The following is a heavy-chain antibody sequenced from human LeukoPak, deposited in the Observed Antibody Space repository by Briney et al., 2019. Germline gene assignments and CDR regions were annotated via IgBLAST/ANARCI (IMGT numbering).Heavy chain of an antibody. D-gene: IGHD3-22*01. CDR1: GFTFSDYY. V-gene: IGHV3-11*01. CDR2: ISSSGNTI. J-gene: IGHJ4*02. CDR3: AGDRPDDNSGYGIYYFDY. Sequence: KPGGSLRLSCAASGFTFSDYYMSWIRQAPGKGLEWVSYISSSGNTIYYADSVKGRFTISRDNAKNSLYLQMNSLRAEDTAVYYCAGDRPDDNSGYGIYYFDYWGRGTLVTVSS.